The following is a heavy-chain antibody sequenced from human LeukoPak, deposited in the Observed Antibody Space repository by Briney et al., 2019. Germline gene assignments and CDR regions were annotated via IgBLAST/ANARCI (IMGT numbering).Heavy chain of an antibody. Sequence: PSETLSLTCTVSGGSISSYYWSWIRQPPGKGLEWIGYIYYSGSTNYNPSLKSRVTISVDTSKNQLSLKLSSVTAADTAVYYCARKGIAWDAFDIWGQGTMVTVSS. J-gene: IGHJ3*02. D-gene: IGHD6-13*01. V-gene: IGHV4-59*01. CDR1: GGSISSYY. CDR2: IYYSGST. CDR3: ARKGIAWDAFDI.